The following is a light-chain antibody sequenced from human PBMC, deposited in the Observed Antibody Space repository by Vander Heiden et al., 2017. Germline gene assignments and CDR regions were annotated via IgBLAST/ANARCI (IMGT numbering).Light chain of an antibody. J-gene: IGKJ1*01. CDR2: GAS. CDR3: QHYGSSPRWT. Sequence: EIVLTQSPGTLYLSPGERATLSCRASQSVGSNFLAWYQQKPGQAPRLLIYGASSRATGIPDRFSGSGSGTDFTLTVSRLEPEDFAVYYCQHYGSSPRWTFGQGTKVEMK. CDR1: QSVGSNF. V-gene: IGKV3-20*01.